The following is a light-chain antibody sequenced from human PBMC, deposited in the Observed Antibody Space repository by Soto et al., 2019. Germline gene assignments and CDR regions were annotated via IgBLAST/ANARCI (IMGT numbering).Light chain of an antibody. CDR1: SSDVGGYNY. CDR2: DVS. CDR3: SSYTSSSTLRV. V-gene: IGLV2-14*01. J-gene: IGLJ1*01. Sequence: LTQPASVSGSPGQSITISCTGTSSDVGGYNYVSWYQQHPGKAPKLMIYDVSNRPSGVSNRFSGSKSGNTASLTISGLQAEDEADYYCSSYTSSSTLRVFGTGTKVTVL.